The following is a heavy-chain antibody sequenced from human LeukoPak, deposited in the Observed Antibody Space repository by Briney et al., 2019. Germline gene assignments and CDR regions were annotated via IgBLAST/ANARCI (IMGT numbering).Heavy chain of an antibody. CDR3: VTAVASYYFDY. CDR1: GFTFRSSW. D-gene: IGHD6-19*01. Sequence: GGSLRLSCAATGFTFRSSWMSWVRQAPGKGLEWVANIKQDGGERYYVDSVKGRFTISRDNAKNSLYLQMNSLRAEDTAVYYCVTAVASYYFDYWGQGTLVTVSS. V-gene: IGHV3-7*01. J-gene: IGHJ4*02. CDR2: IKQDGGER.